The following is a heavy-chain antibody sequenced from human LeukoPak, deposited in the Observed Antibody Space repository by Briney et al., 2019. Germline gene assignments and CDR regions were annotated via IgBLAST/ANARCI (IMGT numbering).Heavy chain of an antibody. Sequence: SETLSLTCTVSGGSISSYYWSWIRQPPGKGLEWIGYIYYSGSTNYNPSLKSRVTISVDKSKNQFSLRLSSVTAADTAVYYCARASHDYGDYSHFDYWGQGTLVTVSS. CDR1: GGSISSYY. V-gene: IGHV4-59*12. CDR3: ARASHDYGDYSHFDY. D-gene: IGHD4-17*01. CDR2: IYYSGST. J-gene: IGHJ4*02.